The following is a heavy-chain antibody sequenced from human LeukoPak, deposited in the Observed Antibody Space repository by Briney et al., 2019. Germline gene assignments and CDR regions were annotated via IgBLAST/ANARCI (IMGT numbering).Heavy chain of an antibody. V-gene: IGHV3-9*01. Sequence: GRSLRLSCAASGFTFDDYAMHWVRQAPGKGLEWVSGISWNSGSIGYADSVKGRFTIFRDNAKNSLYLQTNSLRAEDTALYYCAKDIVEGVAAASGWFDPWGQGTLVTVSS. CDR1: GFTFDDYA. CDR3: AKDIVEGVAAASGWFDP. J-gene: IGHJ5*02. CDR2: ISWNSGSI. D-gene: IGHD6-13*01.